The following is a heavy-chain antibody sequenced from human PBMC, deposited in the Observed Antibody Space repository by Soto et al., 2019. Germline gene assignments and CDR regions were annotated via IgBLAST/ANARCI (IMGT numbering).Heavy chain of an antibody. V-gene: IGHV4-59*08. CDR2: IYYSGST. CDR3: ARQITIFGVVTTFDY. Sequence: SETLSLTCTVSGGSISSYYWSWIRQPPGKGLEWIGYIYYSGSTNYNPSLKSRVTISVDTSKNQFSLKLSSVTAADTAVYYCARQITIFGVVTTFDYWGQGTLVTVSS. J-gene: IGHJ4*02. D-gene: IGHD3-3*01. CDR1: GGSISSYY.